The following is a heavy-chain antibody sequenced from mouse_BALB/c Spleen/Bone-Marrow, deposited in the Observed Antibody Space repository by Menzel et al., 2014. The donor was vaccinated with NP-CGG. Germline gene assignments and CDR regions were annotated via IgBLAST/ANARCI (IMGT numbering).Heavy chain of an antibody. CDR3: TRDHDYDWYFDV. D-gene: IGHD2-4*01. V-gene: IGHV5-17*02. Sequence: EVQGVESGGGLVQPGGSRKLSCTASGFTFSSFGMHWVCQAPEKGLEWVAYISSDSDTIYYADTVKGRFTISRDNPKNTLFLQMTSLRSEDTAMYYCTRDHDYDWYFDVWGAGTTVTVSS. CDR1: GFTFSSFG. CDR2: ISSDSDTI. J-gene: IGHJ1*01.